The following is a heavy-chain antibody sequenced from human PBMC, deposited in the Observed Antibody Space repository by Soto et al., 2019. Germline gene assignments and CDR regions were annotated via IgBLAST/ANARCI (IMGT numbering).Heavy chain of an antibody. D-gene: IGHD3-10*01. CDR3: ARYQSITMVRGEGGAFDI. J-gene: IGHJ3*02. Sequence: SLTCTVSGGSISSGGYYWSWIRQHPGKGLEWIGYIYYSGSTYYNPSLKSRVTISVDTSKNQFSLKLSSVTAADTAVYYCARYQSITMVRGEGGAFDIWGQGTMVTVPS. CDR1: GGSISSGGYY. V-gene: IGHV4-31*02. CDR2: IYYSGST.